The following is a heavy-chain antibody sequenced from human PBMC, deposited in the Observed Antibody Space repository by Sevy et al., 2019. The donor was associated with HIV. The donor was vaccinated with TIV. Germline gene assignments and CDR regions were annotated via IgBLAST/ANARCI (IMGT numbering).Heavy chain of an antibody. D-gene: IGHD6-6*01. CDR1: GFTFSSYA. Sequence: GGSLRLSCAASGFTFSSYAMHWVRQAPGKGLEWVAVISYDGSNKYYADSVKGRFTISRDNSKNTLYLQMNSLRAEDTAVYYCARESIAARGAFDIWCQGTMVTVSS. CDR2: ISYDGSNK. V-gene: IGHV3-30-3*01. CDR3: ARESIAARGAFDI. J-gene: IGHJ3*02.